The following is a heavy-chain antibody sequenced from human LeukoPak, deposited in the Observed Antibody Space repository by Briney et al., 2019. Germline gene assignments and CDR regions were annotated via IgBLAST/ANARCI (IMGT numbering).Heavy chain of an antibody. CDR3: ARAGYNWNYLAFDI. CDR1: GYTFTSYY. Sequence: ASVTVSCKASGYTFTSYYMHWVRQAPGQGLEWMGIINPSGGSTSYAQKFQGRVTMTRDTSTSTVYMELRSLRSDDTAVYYCARAGYNWNYLAFDIWGQGTMVTVSS. CDR2: INPSGGST. D-gene: IGHD1-7*01. V-gene: IGHV1-46*01. J-gene: IGHJ3*02.